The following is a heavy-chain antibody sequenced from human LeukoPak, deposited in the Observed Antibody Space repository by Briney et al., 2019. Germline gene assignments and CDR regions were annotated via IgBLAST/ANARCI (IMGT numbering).Heavy chain of an antibody. CDR2: IYTSGST. V-gene: IGHV4-4*09. CDR3: ARRVRVGATPQYYFDY. CDR1: GGSIRSYY. Sequence: PSETLSLTFTVSGGSIRSYYWSWIRQPPGKGLEWIGYIYTSGSTNYNPSLKSRVTILVDTSKNQFSLKLSSVTAADTAVYYCARRVRVGATPQYYFDYWGQGTLVTVSS. J-gene: IGHJ4*02. D-gene: IGHD1-26*01.